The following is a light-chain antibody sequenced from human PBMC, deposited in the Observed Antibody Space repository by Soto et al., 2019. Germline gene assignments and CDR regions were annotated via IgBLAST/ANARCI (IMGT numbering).Light chain of an antibody. CDR1: QSVHNTY. V-gene: IGKV3-20*01. CDR3: QQYGGSPLFT. Sequence: EIVLTQFPGTLSLSPGERGTLSCRASQSVHNTYLAWYQQKPGQAPRLLIYGASNRATGIPDRFSGSGTGTDFTLTISKLEPEDSAVYHCQQYGGSPLFTFGQGTKLEI. CDR2: GAS. J-gene: IGKJ2*01.